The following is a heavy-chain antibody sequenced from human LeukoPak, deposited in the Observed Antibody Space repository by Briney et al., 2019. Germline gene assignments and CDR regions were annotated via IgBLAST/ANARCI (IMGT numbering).Heavy chain of an antibody. Sequence: GGSLRLSCAASGFTFSSYWMDWVRQAPGKGLEWVAIIKSDGSDKYSVDSVKGRFTVSKDNAKNSLYLQMNSLRADDTAMYYCARNRGGGSGYSDYWGQGTLVTVSS. J-gene: IGHJ4*02. D-gene: IGHD3-22*01. CDR3: ARNRGGGSGYSDY. V-gene: IGHV3-7*05. CDR1: GFTFSSYW. CDR2: IKSDGSDK.